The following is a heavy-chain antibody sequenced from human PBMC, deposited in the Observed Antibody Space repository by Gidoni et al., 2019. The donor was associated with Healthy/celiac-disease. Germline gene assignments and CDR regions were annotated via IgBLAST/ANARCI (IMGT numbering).Heavy chain of an antibody. CDR1: GGSISSYY. J-gene: IGHJ5*02. Sequence: SCTVTGGSISSYYWSWIRQPPGKGLEWIGYIYYSGSTNYNPSLKSRVTRSVDTSKNQFSLQLSSVTAADTAVYYCARVSLSFPWFDPWGQGTLVTVSS. D-gene: IGHD3-16*01. CDR3: ARVSLSFPWFDP. CDR2: IYYSGST. V-gene: IGHV4-59*01.